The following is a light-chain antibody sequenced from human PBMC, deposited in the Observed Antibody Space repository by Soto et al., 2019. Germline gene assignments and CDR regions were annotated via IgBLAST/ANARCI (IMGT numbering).Light chain of an antibody. CDR1: RSNIGNNA. Sequence: QSVLTQTPSASGTPGQTVTISCSGSRSNIGNNAVSWYQQFPGTAPKLLIYNNNHQPSGVPDRFSGSKSGTSASLAISGLQSEDEADYYCATWDDSLNARGVFGGGTKLTVL. CDR3: ATWDDSLNARGV. V-gene: IGLV1-44*01. CDR2: NNN. J-gene: IGLJ3*02.